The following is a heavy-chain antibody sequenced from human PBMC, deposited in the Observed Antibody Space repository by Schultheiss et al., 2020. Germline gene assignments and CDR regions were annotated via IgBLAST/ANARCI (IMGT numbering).Heavy chain of an antibody. Sequence: GGSLRLSCAASGFTFSSHAMHWVRQTPGKGLEWVAVMSYDGSNTYHADSVKGRFTISRDNSKNTLYLQMSSLRAEDTAVYYCAKDLNYYGSGSCFDYWGQGTLVTVSS. CDR2: MSYDGSNT. J-gene: IGHJ4*02. V-gene: IGHV3-30*15. D-gene: IGHD3-10*01. CDR1: GFTFSSHA. CDR3: AKDLNYYGSGSCFDY.